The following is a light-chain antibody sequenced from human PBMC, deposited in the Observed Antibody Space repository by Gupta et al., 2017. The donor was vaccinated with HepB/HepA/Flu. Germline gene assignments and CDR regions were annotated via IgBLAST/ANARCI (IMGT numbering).Light chain of an antibody. CDR1: QSLSSN. Sequence: ELVLTQSPATLSVSLGDRVTLSCRASQSLSSNLAWYQKKPGQAHRLLIYGASTRATGIPDRFSGSGSGTEFTLTISSLQSEDFAVYYCQQYHFWPPITFGQGTRLDLK. V-gene: IGKV3-15*01. J-gene: IGKJ5*01. CDR3: QQYHFWPPIT. CDR2: GAS.